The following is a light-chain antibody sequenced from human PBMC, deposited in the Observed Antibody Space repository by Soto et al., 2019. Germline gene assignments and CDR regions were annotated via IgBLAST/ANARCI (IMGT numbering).Light chain of an antibody. CDR1: TGTVTSSQY. Sequence: QAVVTQEPSLTVSPGGTVTLTCGSSTGTVTSSQYPYWFQQKPGQAPRTLIYDTNRKHSWTPARFSGSLLGGKPALTLSGAQPEDEAEYYCLLSYGGARVFGGGTQLTVL. J-gene: IGLJ3*02. CDR3: LLSYGGARV. V-gene: IGLV7-46*01. CDR2: DTN.